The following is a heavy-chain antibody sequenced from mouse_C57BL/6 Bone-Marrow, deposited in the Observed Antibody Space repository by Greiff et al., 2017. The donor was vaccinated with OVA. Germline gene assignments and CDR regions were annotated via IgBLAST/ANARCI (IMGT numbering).Heavy chain of an antibody. Sequence: VQLQQSGPELVKPGASVKISCKASGYTFTDYYMNWVKQSHGKSLEWIGDINPNNGGTSYNQKFKGKATLTVDKSSSTAYMELRSLTSVDSAVYYCARGKGYWGQGTTLTVSS. J-gene: IGHJ2*01. CDR2: INPNNGGT. CDR1: GYTFTDYY. V-gene: IGHV1-26*01. CDR3: ARGKGY.